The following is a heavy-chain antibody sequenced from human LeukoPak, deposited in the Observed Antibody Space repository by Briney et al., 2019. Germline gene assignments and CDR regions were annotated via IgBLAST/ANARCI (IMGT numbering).Heavy chain of an antibody. CDR1: GFTVSSNY. J-gene: IGHJ4*02. CDR3: AKGGWDSSSWYAFDY. Sequence: GGSLRLSCAASGFTVSSNYMSWVRQAPGKGLEWVSVIYSGGSTYYADSVKGRFTISRDNSKNTLYLQMNSLRAEDTAVYYCAKGGWDSSSWYAFDYWGQGTLVTVSS. V-gene: IGHV3-53*01. D-gene: IGHD6-13*01. CDR2: IYSGGST.